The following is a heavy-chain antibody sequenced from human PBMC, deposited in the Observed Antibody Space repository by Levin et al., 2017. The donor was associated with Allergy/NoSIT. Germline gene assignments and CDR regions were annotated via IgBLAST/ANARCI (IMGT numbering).Heavy chain of an antibody. V-gene: IGHV4-31*03. CDR3: ASSSPDSSGWPSFDY. D-gene: IGHD6-19*01. J-gene: IGHJ4*02. CDR2: IYYSGST. CDR1: GGSISSGGYY. Sequence: SETLSLTCTVSGGSISSGGYYWSWIRQHPGKGLEWIGYIYYSGSTYYNPSLKSRVTISVDTSKNQFSLKLSSVTAADTAVYYCASSSPDSSGWPSFDYWGQGTLVTVSS.